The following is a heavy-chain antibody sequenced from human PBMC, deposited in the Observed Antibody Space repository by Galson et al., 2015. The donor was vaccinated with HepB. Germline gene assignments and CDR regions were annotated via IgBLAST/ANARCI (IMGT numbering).Heavy chain of an antibody. CDR2: IYYSGST. D-gene: IGHD3-22*01. Sequence: SETLSLTCTVSGGSISSYYWSWIRQPPGKGLEWIGYIYYSGSTNYNPSLKSRVTISVDTSKNQFSLKLSSVTAADTAVYYCARSYPTSSPDSSGYYFIFGFDYWGQGTLVTVSS. V-gene: IGHV4-59*01. CDR1: GGSISSYY. CDR3: ARSYPTSSPDSSGYYFIFGFDY. J-gene: IGHJ4*02.